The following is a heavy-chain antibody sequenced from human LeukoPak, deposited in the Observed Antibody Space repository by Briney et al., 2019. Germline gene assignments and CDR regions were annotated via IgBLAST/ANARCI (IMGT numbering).Heavy chain of an antibody. J-gene: IGHJ3*02. CDR1: GGSFSGYY. Sequence: SGTLSLTCAVYGGSFSGYYWSWIRQPPGKGLEWIGEINHSGSTNYNPSLKSRVTISVDTSKNQFSLKLSSVTAADTAVYYCASASSYDILTGYNDAFDIWGQGTMVTVSS. CDR3: ASASSYDILTGYNDAFDI. CDR2: INHSGST. D-gene: IGHD3-9*01. V-gene: IGHV4-34*01.